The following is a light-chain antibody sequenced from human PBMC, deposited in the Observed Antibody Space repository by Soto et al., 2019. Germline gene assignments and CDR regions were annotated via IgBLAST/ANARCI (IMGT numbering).Light chain of an antibody. Sequence: TQAPSSLSASLGDRVTITCRASQSISSYLNWYQQKPGKAPKVLIYAASSLQSGVPSRFSGSGSETDFTLTISSLQPEDFATYSCQQSNSITWTFGQRTIV. CDR3: QQSNSITWT. CDR1: QSISSY. V-gene: IGKV1-39*01. CDR2: AAS. J-gene: IGKJ1*01.